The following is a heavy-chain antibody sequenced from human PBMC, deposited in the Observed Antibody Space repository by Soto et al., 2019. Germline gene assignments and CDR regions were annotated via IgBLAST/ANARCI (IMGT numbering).Heavy chain of an antibody. J-gene: IGHJ4*02. CDR3: DKDRKQLWSDFDY. CDR2: ISGNGYSA. Sequence: XESLSLSCEASGFTVDDYSMTWVRQSPGKGLEWVSSISGNGYSAYYADSVKGRFTISRDKSKNTVSLQMDSLRAEDTAVYYCDKDRKQLWSDFDYWGQGTLVTVSS. CDR1: GFTVDDYS. V-gene: IGHV3-23*01. D-gene: IGHD1-1*01.